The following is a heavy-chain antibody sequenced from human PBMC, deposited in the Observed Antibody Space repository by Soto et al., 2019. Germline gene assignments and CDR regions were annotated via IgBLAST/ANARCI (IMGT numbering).Heavy chain of an antibody. CDR1: GFPFSTYS. V-gene: IGHV3-21*01. Sequence: KPGGSLRLSCAASGFPFSTYSVNWVRQAPGKGLEWVSSISSSSSYIYYADSVKGRFTISRDNAKNSLYLQMNSLRAEDTAVYYCARGTSYGAYYFDYWGQGTLVTVSS. D-gene: IGHD2-2*01. J-gene: IGHJ4*02. CDR2: ISSSSSYI. CDR3: ARGTSYGAYYFDY.